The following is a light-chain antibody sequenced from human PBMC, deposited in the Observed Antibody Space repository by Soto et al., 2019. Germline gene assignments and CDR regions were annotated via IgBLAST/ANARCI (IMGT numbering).Light chain of an antibody. CDR1: SSNIGAGYD. Sequence: QSVLTQPPSVSGAPGQRVTVSCTGSSSNIGAGYDVHWYQQRPGTAPKLPIFGNTNRPSGVPDRFSGSKSGTSASLAITGLQAEDEGDYCCQSYDSTLSARYVFGTGTKVTVL. CDR2: GNT. V-gene: IGLV1-40*01. J-gene: IGLJ1*01. CDR3: QSYDSTLSARYV.